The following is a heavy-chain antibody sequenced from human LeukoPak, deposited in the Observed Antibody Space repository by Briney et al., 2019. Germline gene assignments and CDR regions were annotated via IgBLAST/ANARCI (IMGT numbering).Heavy chain of an antibody. J-gene: IGHJ5*02. D-gene: IGHD6-13*01. V-gene: IGHV4-59*08. CDR2: IYYSGST. CDR3: TRLSSSWYGWFDP. CDR1: GGSISSYY. Sequence: PSETLSLTCTVSGGSISSYYWSWIRQPPGKGLEWIGYIYYSGSTNYNPSLKSRVTISVDTSKNQFSLKLSSVTAAATAVYYWTRLSSSWYGWFDPWGQGTLVTVSS.